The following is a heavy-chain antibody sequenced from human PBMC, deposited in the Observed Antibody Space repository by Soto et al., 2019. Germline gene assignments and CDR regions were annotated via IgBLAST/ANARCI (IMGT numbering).Heavy chain of an antibody. CDR2: ISAYNGNT. CDR3: ARDAGVSGELYY. D-gene: IGHD3-16*01. CDR1: GYTFTSYG. J-gene: IGHJ4*02. V-gene: IGHV1-18*01. Sequence: QVQLVQSGAEVKKPGASVKVSCKASGYTFTSYGISWVRQAPGQGLEWMGWISAYNGNTNYAQKLQGRVTMTTDTATSTAYRGLRSLRSDDTAVYYCARDAGVSGELYYWGQGTLVTVSS.